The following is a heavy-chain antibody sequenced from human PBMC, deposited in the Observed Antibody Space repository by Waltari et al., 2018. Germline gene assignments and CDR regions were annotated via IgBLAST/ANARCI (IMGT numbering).Heavy chain of an antibody. D-gene: IGHD1-26*01. J-gene: IGHJ6*02. CDR2: IYHSGGT. CDR3: ARDGGSDWGHYYYYGMDV. Sequence: QVQLQESGPGLVKPSETLSLTCAVSGYSISSGYYWGWIRQPPGTGLEWIGGIYHSGGTNYNPYLKRRRTISAAASKNQFSLKLSSVTAADTAVYYCARDGGSDWGHYYYYGMDVWGQGTTVTVSS. V-gene: IGHV4-38-2*02. CDR1: GYSISSGYY.